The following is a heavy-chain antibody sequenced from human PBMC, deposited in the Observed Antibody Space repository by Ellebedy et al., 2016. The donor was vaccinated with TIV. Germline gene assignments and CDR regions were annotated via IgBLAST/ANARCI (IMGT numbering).Heavy chain of an antibody. CDR1: GFSLSRSQMG. CDR3: AHCVVGPTGDHYPCDY. Sequence: SGPTLVXPTQTLTLTCTFSGFSLSRSQMGVAWIRQPPGKALEWLALIDWGDDKRYSPSLRRRLTITKDTSENQVILTMTDMEPVDTATYYCAHCVVGPTGDHYPCDYWGQGALVTVSS. V-gene: IGHV2-5*02. CDR2: IDWGDDK. J-gene: IGHJ4*02. D-gene: IGHD1-26*01.